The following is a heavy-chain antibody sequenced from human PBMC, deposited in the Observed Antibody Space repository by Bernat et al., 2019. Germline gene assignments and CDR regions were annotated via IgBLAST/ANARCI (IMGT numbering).Heavy chain of an antibody. CDR3: AKERSGKVSYSTDSSGLSGFDY. CDR2: ISYDGSDK. Sequence: QVQLVESGGGVVQPGRSLRLSCAASGFTFKNYGMHWVRQAPGKGLEWVAVISYDGSDKYYADSVKGRFTISRDNSKNTLYLQMNSLRPEDTALYYCAKERSGKVSYSTDSSGLSGFDYWGQGTLVTVSS. V-gene: IGHV3-30*18. J-gene: IGHJ4*02. CDR1: GFTFKNYG. D-gene: IGHD3-22*01.